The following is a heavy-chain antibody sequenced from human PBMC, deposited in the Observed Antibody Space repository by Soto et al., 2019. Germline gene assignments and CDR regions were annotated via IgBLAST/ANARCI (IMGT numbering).Heavy chain of an antibody. V-gene: IGHV4-30-2*01. CDR3: ARVPGP. Sequence: SEPLSLTCAVSGGSISSGGYSWSCIRQPPGKGLEWIGYIYHSGTTYYNPCLKSRVTISVDRSKNQFSLKLSSVTAADTAVYYCARVPGPWGQGTLVTVSS. D-gene: IGHD7-27*01. J-gene: IGHJ5*02. CDR1: GGSISSGGYS. CDR2: IYHSGTT.